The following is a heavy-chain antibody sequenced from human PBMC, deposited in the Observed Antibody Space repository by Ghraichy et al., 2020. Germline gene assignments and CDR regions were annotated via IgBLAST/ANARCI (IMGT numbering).Heavy chain of an antibody. V-gene: IGHV4-61*02. CDR2: IYTSGSS. J-gene: IGHJ4*02. CDR1: GGSITSVNYY. CDR3: ARINPAAGYFDY. Sequence: SETLSLTCTVSGGSITSVNYYWSWIRQPAGKGLEWIGRIYTSGSSNYNPSLKSRVTVSVDTSKNQFSLKLSSVTAADTAIYYCARINPAAGYFDYWGQGTLVTVSS. D-gene: IGHD6-13*01.